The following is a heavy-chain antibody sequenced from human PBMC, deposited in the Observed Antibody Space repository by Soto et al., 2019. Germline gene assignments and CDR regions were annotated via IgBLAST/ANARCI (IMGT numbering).Heavy chain of an antibody. Sequence: LKISCKGSGXSFTSYWIGWVRQMAGKGLEWMGIIYPGDSDTRYSPSFQGQVTISADKSISTAYLQWSSLKASDTAMYYCARHLITGRTGAFDIWGQGTMVTVSS. D-gene: IGHD1-20*01. CDR3: ARHLITGRTGAFDI. CDR1: GXSFTSYW. V-gene: IGHV5-51*01. CDR2: IYPGDSDT. J-gene: IGHJ3*02.